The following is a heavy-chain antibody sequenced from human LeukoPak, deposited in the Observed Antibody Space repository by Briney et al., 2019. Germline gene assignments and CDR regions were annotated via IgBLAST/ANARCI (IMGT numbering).Heavy chain of an antibody. D-gene: IGHD3-22*01. Sequence: GGSLRLSCAASGFTFSTYAMSWVRQVPGKGLEWVTDMSGSGGSPYYADSVKGRFTISRDNSKNTLYLQMNNLRSEDTAIYYCAKLNANSGRPRGGFDYWGQGTLVTVSS. CDR3: AKLNANSGRPRGGFDY. J-gene: IGHJ4*02. V-gene: IGHV3-23*01. CDR2: MSGSGGSP. CDR1: GFTFSTYA.